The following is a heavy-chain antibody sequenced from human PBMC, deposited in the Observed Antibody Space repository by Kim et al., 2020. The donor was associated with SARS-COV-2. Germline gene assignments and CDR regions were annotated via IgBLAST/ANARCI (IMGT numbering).Heavy chain of an antibody. V-gene: IGHV1-3*01. J-gene: IGHJ4*02. CDR3: ARQDYDIWTGYEAFDY. CDR2: INAGNGNT. D-gene: IGHD3-9*01. Sequence: ASVKVSCKASGYTFTSYAMHWVRQAPGQRLEWMGWINAGNGNTKYSQKFQGRVTITRDTSASTAYMELSSLRSEDTAVYYCARQDYDIWTGYEAFDYWGQGTLVTVSS. CDR1: GYTFTSYA.